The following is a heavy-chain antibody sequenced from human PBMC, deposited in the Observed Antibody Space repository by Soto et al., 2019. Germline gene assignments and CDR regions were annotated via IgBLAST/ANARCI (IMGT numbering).Heavy chain of an antibody. J-gene: IGHJ6*02. D-gene: IGHD3-3*01. CDR1: GGSVSSSSYY. CDR3: ARDYYDFGEARRDYYGMDV. V-gene: IGHV4-39*02. CDR2: VYYSGST. Sequence: PSETLSLTCTVSGGSVSSSSYYWGWVRQPPGKGLEWIGSVYYSGSTYYNPSLESRVTISVDKSKNQFSLKLSSVSAADTAVYYCARDYYDFGEARRDYYGMDVWGQGTTVTVSS.